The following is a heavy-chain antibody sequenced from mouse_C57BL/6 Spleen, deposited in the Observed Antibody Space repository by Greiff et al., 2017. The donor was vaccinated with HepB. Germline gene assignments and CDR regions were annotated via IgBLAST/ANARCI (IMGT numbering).Heavy chain of an antibody. Sequence: QVQLQQPGAELVKPGASVKLSCKASGYTFTSYWMHWVKQRPGQGLEWIGRIHPNSGSTNYNEKFKSKATLTVDKSSSTAYMQLSSLTSEDSAVYYCARYYLYAMDYWGQGTSVTVSS. D-gene: IGHD5-5*01. CDR3: ARYYLYAMDY. CDR1: GYTFTSYW. J-gene: IGHJ4*01. CDR2: IHPNSGST. V-gene: IGHV1-64*01.